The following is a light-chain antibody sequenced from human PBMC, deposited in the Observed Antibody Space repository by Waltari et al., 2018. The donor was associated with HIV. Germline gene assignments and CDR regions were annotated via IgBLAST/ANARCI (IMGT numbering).Light chain of an antibody. CDR2: DVD. CDR3: SSYASSFTLL. V-gene: IGLV2-14*03. CDR1: IRDIGCFPY. Sequence: QSALTQPASVSGSPGQSPTISCTGPIRDIGCFPYVCRYQQHPDKAPKLIISDVDIRPSGISNRFSGSKSGNTASLTISGLQAEDEADYYCSSYASSFTLLFGGGTKLTVL. J-gene: IGLJ3*02.